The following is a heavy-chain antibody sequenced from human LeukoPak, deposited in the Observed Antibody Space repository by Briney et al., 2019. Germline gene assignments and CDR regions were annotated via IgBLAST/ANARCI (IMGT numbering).Heavy chain of an antibody. CDR1: GGTFSRCA. CDR3: ARHMTTVVSTMGYYYGMDV. CDR2: IIPIFGTA. D-gene: IGHD4-23*01. V-gene: IGHV1-69*13. Sequence: SVKVSCKTSGGTFSRCALSWVRQAPGQGLEWMGGIIPIFGTADYAQKFQGRVTITADESTSTAYMELSSLKSEDTAVYYCARHMTTVVSTMGYYYGMDVWGQGTTVTVSS. J-gene: IGHJ6*02.